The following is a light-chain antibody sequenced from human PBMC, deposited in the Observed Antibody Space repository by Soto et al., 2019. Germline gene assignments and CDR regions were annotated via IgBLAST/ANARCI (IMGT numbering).Light chain of an antibody. CDR2: DAS. CDR1: QSVNSY. J-gene: IGKJ4*01. Sequence: EIVLTQSPATLSLSPGERATLSCRASQSVNSYLAWYQQKPGQAPRLLIYDASNRATGIPARFSGSGSGTDFTLTISSPEPEDFAVYYCQQGSNWPLTFGGGTKVEIK. CDR3: QQGSNWPLT. V-gene: IGKV3-11*01.